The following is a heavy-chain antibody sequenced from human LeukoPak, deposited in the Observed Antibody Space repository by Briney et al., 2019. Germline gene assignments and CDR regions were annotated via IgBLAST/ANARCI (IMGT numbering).Heavy chain of an antibody. J-gene: IGHJ3*02. V-gene: IGHV4-59*01. Sequence: SETLSLTCTVSGGSISSYYWSWIRQPPGKGLEWIGYIYYSGSTNYNPSLKSRVTISVDTSKNQFSLKLSSVTAADTAVYYCARNAGIDYGDYVVDIWGQGTMVTVS. D-gene: IGHD4-17*01. CDR3: ARNAGIDYGDYVVDI. CDR2: IYYSGST. CDR1: GGSISSYY.